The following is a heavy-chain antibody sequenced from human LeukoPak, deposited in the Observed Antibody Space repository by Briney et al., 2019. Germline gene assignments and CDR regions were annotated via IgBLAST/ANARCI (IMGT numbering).Heavy chain of an antibody. V-gene: IGHV3-9*01. J-gene: IGHJ6*03. Sequence: PGGSLRLSCAASGFTFDDYAMHWVRQARGKALEWVSGISWNSGSIGYADSVKGRFTISRDNAKNSLYLQMNSLRAEDTALYYCAKAGAAGDYYYYYMDVWGKGTTVTVSS. CDR1: GFTFDDYA. CDR3: AKAGAAGDYYYYYMDV. D-gene: IGHD6-13*01. CDR2: ISWNSGSI.